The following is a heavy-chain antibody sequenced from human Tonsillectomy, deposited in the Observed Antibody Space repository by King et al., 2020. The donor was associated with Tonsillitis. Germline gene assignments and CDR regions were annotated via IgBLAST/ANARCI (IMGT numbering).Heavy chain of an antibody. CDR2: IVIRDATT. CDR1: GFMFSDFY. D-gene: IGHD3-22*01. J-gene: IGHJ4*02. V-gene: IGHV3-11*01. CDR3: ARDTYYSDNTYDY. Sequence: VQLVESGGGLVKPGGSLRLSCAASGFMFSDFYMSWIRQAPGKGLEWVSYIVIRDATTYYADSVKGRFTISRDNAKNSLYLQMNSLRAEDTAVYYCARDTYYSDNTYDYWGQGTLVTVSS.